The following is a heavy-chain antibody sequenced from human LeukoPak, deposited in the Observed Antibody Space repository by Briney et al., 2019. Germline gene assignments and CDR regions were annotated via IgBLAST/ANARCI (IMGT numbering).Heavy chain of an antibody. D-gene: IGHD3-10*01. CDR3: ARVRSTYGSGSYYASFDY. V-gene: IGHV1-2*02. CDR1: GYTFTGYF. CDR2: INPNSGGT. Sequence: GASVKVSCKASGYTFTGYFMHWVRQAPGQGLEWMGWINPNSGGTNYAQEFEGRVTMTGDTSISTAYMELRSLRSDDTAVYYCARVRSTYGSGSYYASFDYWGQGTLVTVSS. J-gene: IGHJ4*02.